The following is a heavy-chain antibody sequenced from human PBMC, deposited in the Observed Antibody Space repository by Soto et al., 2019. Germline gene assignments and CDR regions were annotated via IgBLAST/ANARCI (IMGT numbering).Heavy chain of an antibody. CDR1: GCTISSSNW. CDR2: IYHSGST. CDR3: ARVSGSYYYGMDV. V-gene: IGHV4-4*02. D-gene: IGHD1-26*01. Sequence: SETLSLTCAFAGCTISSSNWWRWVRQPPGKGLEWIGEIYHSGSTNYNPSLKSRVTISVDKSKNQFSLKLSSVTAADTAVYYCARVSGSYYYGMDVWGQGTTVTVSS. J-gene: IGHJ6*02.